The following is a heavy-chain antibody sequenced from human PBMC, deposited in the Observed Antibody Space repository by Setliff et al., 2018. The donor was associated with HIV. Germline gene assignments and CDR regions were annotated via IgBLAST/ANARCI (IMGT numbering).Heavy chain of an antibody. CDR3: ARDSRAHAIPGAINYRYYGMDV. D-gene: IGHD2-8*01. CDR2: ISAYNGDT. Sequence: ASVKVSCKASGGSFSSFTISWVRQAPGQGLEWMGWISAYNGDTKYAQKVQGRVTLTTDTSASTAYLELRSLTSDDTAVYYCARDSRAHAIPGAINYRYYGMDVWGQGTTVTV. CDR1: GGSFSSFT. V-gene: IGHV1-18*01. J-gene: IGHJ6*02.